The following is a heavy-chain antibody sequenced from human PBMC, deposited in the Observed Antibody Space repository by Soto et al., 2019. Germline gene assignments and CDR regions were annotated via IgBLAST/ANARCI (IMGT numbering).Heavy chain of an antibody. D-gene: IGHD1-7*01. J-gene: IGHJ6*02. CDR2: IWYDGSNK. CDR1: GFTFSSYG. Sequence: QVQLVESGGGVVQPGRSLRLSCAASGFTFSSYGMHWVRQAPGKGLEWVAVIWYDGSNKYYADSVKGRFTISRDNSKNTLYLQMNSLRGEDTAVYYCARAAGTTRYYGMDVWGQGTTVTVSS. V-gene: IGHV3-33*01. CDR3: ARAAGTTRYYGMDV.